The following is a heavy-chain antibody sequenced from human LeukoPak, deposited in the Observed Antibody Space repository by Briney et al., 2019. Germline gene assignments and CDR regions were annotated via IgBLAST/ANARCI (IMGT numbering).Heavy chain of an antibody. V-gene: IGHV3-23*01. CDR1: GGTFSSYA. CDR3: AKLGPRLYDFWSGYYGGYFDY. CDR2: ISGSGGST. Sequence: GASVKVSCKASGGTFSSYAMSWVRQAPGKGLEWVSAISGSGGSTYYADSVKGRFTISRDNSKNTLYLQMNSLRAEDTAVYYCAKLGPRLYDFWSGYYGGYFDYWGQGTLVTVSS. J-gene: IGHJ4*02. D-gene: IGHD3-3*01.